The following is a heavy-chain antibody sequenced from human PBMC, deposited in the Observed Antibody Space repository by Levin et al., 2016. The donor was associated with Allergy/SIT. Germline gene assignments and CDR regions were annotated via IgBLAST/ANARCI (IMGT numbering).Heavy chain of an antibody. D-gene: IGHD2-15*01. CDR1: GYTFTGYY. CDR3: AREGLCSGGSCYSFISRYYYGMDV. Sequence: ASVKVSCKASGYTFTGYYMHWVRQAPGQGLEWMGWINPNSGGTNYAQKLQGRVTMTTDTSTSTAYMELRSLRSDDTAVYYCAREGLCSGGSCYSFISRYYYGMDVWGQGTTVTVSS. CDR2: INPNSGGT. J-gene: IGHJ6*02. V-gene: IGHV1-2*02.